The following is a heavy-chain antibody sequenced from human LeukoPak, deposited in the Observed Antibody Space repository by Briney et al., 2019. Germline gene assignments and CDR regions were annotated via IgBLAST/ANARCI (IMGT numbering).Heavy chain of an antibody. J-gene: IGHJ4*02. Sequence: GGSLRLSCAASGFNFSTYAMTWVRQAPGKGLEWVSGISGSGGNTYYADSVKGRFTTSRDNSKNTLYLQMNSLRAEDTAVYSCAKDMRGSGRNTFDYWGQGTLVTVSS. CDR3: AKDMRGSGRNTFDY. D-gene: IGHD6-19*01. V-gene: IGHV3-23*01. CDR1: GFNFSTYA. CDR2: ISGSGGNT.